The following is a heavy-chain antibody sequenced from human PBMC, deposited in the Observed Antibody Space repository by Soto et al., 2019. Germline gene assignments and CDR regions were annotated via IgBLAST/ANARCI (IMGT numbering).Heavy chain of an antibody. CDR3: ARDLGRKYYGSGIRYYYYYMDV. D-gene: IGHD3-10*01. Sequence: GGSLRLSCAASGFTFSSYGMHWVRQAPGKGLEWVAVIWYDGSNKYYADSVKGRFTISRDNSKNTLYLQMNSLRAEDTAVYYCARDLGRKYYGSGIRYYYYYMDVWGKGTTVTVSS. V-gene: IGHV3-33*01. CDR2: IWYDGSNK. J-gene: IGHJ6*03. CDR1: GFTFSSYG.